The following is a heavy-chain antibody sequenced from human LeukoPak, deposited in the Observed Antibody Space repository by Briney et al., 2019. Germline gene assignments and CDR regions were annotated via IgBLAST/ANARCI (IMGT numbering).Heavy chain of an antibody. D-gene: IGHD2-2*01. Sequence: ASVKVSCKASGGTFSSYAISWVRQAPGEGLEWMGGIIPIFGTANYAQKFQGRVTITADKSTSTAYMELSSLRSEDTAVYYCARSDLYCSSTSCSAHALDIWGQGTMVTVSS. CDR1: GGTFSSYA. J-gene: IGHJ3*02. CDR2: IIPIFGTA. V-gene: IGHV1-69*06. CDR3: ARSDLYCSSTSCSAHALDI.